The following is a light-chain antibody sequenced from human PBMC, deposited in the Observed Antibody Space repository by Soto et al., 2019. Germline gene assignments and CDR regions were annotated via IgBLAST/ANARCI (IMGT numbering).Light chain of an antibody. J-gene: IGLJ2*01. Sequence: QTVVTQPPSASGTPGQRVLISCSGSSSNIGGNTVNWYQQLPGSAPNLLIFSNNQRPSGVPDRISGSKSGSSASLAISGLQSEDEAAYYCAAWDDSLNGVIFGGGTKLTVL. CDR2: SNN. CDR3: AAWDDSLNGVI. V-gene: IGLV1-44*01. CDR1: SSNIGGNT.